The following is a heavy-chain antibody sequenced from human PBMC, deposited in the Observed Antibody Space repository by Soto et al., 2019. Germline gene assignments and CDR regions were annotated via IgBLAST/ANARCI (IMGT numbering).Heavy chain of an antibody. CDR1: EFSFSIYD. J-gene: IGHJ4*02. CDR2: IRATGTTT. CDR3: ATYSSPDDY. D-gene: IGHD6-13*01. V-gene: IGHV3-23*01. Sequence: EVQLMESVGGLVQPGGSLRLSCAASEFSFSIYDLNGVRQAPGKGLEWVSAIRATGTTTYYADSVKGRFTISRDNAKRTRLLQTDSLSPEHTAVYYCATYSSPDDYWGQGTLVTVSS.